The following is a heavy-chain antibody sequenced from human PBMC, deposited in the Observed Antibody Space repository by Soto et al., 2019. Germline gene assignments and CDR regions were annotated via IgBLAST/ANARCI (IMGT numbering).Heavy chain of an antibody. Sequence: SVKVSFKASGGTFSSYAISWVRQAPGQGLEWMGGIIPIFGTANYAQKFQGRVTITADESTSTAYMELSSLRSEDTAVYYCARDGVGATVLDAFDIWGQGTMVTVSS. V-gene: IGHV1-69*13. CDR1: GGTFSSYA. CDR2: IIPIFGTA. J-gene: IGHJ3*02. D-gene: IGHD1-26*01. CDR3: ARDGVGATVLDAFDI.